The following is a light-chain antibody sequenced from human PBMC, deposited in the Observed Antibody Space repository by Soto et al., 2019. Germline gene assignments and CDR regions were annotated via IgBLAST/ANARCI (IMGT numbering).Light chain of an antibody. J-gene: IGKJ2*01. Sequence: EIVMTQSPANLSVSPGERATLSCRASQSVSSNLAWYQQKPGQGPRLLIYGASTRATSIPARFSGSGSGTEFTLTINSLQSEDFAVYYCQQYNKWLPYTFGQGTKREIK. CDR1: QSVSSN. V-gene: IGKV3-15*01. CDR2: GAS. CDR3: QQYNKWLPYT.